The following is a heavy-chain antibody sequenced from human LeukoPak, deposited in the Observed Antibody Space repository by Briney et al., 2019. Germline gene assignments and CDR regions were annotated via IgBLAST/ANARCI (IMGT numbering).Heavy chain of an antibody. CDR2: ISGSGGST. CDR3: AKGSIFGVVILDY. J-gene: IGHJ4*02. Sequence: GGSLRLSCAASGFTFSSYAMSWVRQAPGKGLEWVSAISGSGGSTYYADSVKGRFTISRGNSKNTLYLQMNSLRAEDTAVYYCAKGSIFGVVILDYWGQGTLVTVSS. CDR1: GFTFSSYA. D-gene: IGHD3-3*02. V-gene: IGHV3-23*01.